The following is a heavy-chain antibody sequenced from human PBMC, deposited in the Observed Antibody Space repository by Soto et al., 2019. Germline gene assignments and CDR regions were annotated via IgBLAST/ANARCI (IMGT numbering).Heavy chain of an antibody. D-gene: IGHD6-19*01. J-gene: IGHJ5*02. V-gene: IGHV1-3*01. CDR3: ARAIIAVAAVRWFDP. CDR1: GYTFTSYA. CDR2: INAGNGNT. Sequence: ASVKVSCKASGYTFTSYAMHLVRQAPGQRLEWMGWINAGNGNTKYSQKFQGRVTITRDTSASTAYMELSSLRSEDTAVYYCARAIIAVAAVRWFDPWGQGTLVTVSS.